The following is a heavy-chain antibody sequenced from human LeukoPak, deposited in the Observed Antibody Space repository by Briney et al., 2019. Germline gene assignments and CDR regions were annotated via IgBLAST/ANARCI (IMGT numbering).Heavy chain of an antibody. V-gene: IGHV3-23*01. J-gene: IGHJ4*01. Sequence: GSLRLSCAASGFTFSNSAMSWVRQAPGKGLEWVSTLSGSGITTYYADSMKGRFTISRDNSKNTLYLQMNSLRAEDTAVYYCAKGIYSSGWSYFDYWGHGTLVTVSS. CDR1: GFTFSNSA. CDR3: AKGIYSSGWSYFDY. D-gene: IGHD6-19*01. CDR2: LSGSGITT.